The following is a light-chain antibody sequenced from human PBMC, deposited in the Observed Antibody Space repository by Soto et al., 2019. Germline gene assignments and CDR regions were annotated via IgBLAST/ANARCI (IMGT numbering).Light chain of an antibody. J-gene: IGKJ2*01. V-gene: IGKV3-20*01. CDR3: QQYGCLYT. CDR2: GAS. Sequence: EIVLTQSPGTLSLSPGERATLSCRASQSVSSSYLAWYQQKPGQAPRLLIYGASSRATGIPDRCSGSGSGTVFTLTISRLEPEDFAVYYCQQYGCLYTFGQGTKVEIK. CDR1: QSVSSSY.